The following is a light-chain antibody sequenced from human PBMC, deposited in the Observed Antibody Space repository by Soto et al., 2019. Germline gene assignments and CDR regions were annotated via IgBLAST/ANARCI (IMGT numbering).Light chain of an antibody. CDR3: QQSHSSPLT. CDR1: RSISSY. V-gene: IGKV1-39*01. J-gene: IGKJ3*01. Sequence: DIQMTQSPSSLSASVGDRVTITCRASRSISSYLNWYQQKPGKAPNLLIYAASNLQSGVPSRFSGSGSGTDFTLTISSLQPEDFATYYCQQSHSSPLTFGPGTKVDVK. CDR2: AAS.